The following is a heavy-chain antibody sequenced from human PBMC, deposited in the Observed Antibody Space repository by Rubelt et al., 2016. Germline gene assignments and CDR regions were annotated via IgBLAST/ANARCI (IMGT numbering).Heavy chain of an antibody. V-gene: IGHV4-34*01. D-gene: IGHD1-26*01. J-gene: IGHJ4*02. CDR2: INHSGST. CDR3: ARLSGSYYGVDY. Sequence: IGEINHSGSTNYNPSLKCRVTISVATSKNQFPLKLSSVTAADTAVYYCARLSGSYYGVDYWGQGTLVTVSS.